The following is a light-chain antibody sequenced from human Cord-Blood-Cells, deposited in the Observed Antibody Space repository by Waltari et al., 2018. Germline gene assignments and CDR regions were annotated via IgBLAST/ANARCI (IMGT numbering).Light chain of an antibody. Sequence: EIVMTQSPATLSVSPGERATLFCRASQSVSSNLAWYQQKPGQAPRLLIYGASTRATGIPARFSGSGSGQAFTLTISSLQSEAFAVYYCQQYNNWPPYPFGQGTKLEIK. CDR1: QSVSSN. CDR3: QQYNNWPPYP. J-gene: IGKJ2*01. CDR2: GAS. V-gene: IGKV3-15*01.